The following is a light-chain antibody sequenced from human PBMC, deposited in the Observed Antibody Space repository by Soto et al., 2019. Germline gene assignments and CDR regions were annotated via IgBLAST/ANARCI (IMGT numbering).Light chain of an antibody. V-gene: IGKV2-28*01. CDR3: MQAPQTLYT. J-gene: IGKJ5*01. CDR2: LGS. CDR1: QSLLHINGYNY. Sequence: DIVMTQSPLSLPVTPGEPASISCRSSQSLLHINGYNYLDWYLQKPGQSPQLLIYLGSNRASGVPDRFSGSGSGTDFTLKISRVEAEDAGVYYCMQAPQTLYTFGQGTRLEIK.